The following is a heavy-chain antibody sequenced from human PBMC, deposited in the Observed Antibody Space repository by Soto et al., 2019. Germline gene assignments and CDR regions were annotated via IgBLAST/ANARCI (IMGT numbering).Heavy chain of an antibody. CDR1: GGSISSSNW. CDR3: ARDLGGWSSGWYRQEI. D-gene: IGHD6-19*01. Sequence: QVQLQESGPGLVKPSGTLSLTCAVSGGSISSSNWWSWVRQPPGKGLEWIGEIYHSGSTNYNPSLKSGVTISVDKSKNQFSLKLSSVTAADTAVYYCARDLGGWSSGWYRQEIWGQGTMVTVSS. J-gene: IGHJ3*02. CDR2: IYHSGST. V-gene: IGHV4-4*02.